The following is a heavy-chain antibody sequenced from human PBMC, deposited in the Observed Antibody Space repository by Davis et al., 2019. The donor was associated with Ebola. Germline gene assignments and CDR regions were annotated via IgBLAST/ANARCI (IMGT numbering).Heavy chain of an antibody. CDR2: IIPIFGTA. CDR3: ARDTGTTFGYYGMDV. Sequence: AASVKVSCKASGGTFSSYAISWVRQAPGQGLEWMGGIIPIFGTANYAQKFQGRVTITADKSTSTAYMELSSLRSGDTAVYYCARDTGTTFGYYGMDVWGQGTTVTVSS. J-gene: IGHJ6*02. D-gene: IGHD1-7*01. V-gene: IGHV1-69*06. CDR1: GGTFSSYA.